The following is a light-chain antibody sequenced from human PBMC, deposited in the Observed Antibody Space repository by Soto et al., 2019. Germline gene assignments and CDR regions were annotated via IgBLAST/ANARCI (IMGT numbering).Light chain of an antibody. V-gene: IGLV1-40*01. CDR1: SSNIGAGYD. J-gene: IGLJ1*01. CDR2: GNS. Sequence: QSLLTQPPPVSGAPGQRVTITCTGSSSNIGAGYDVHWYQQLPGTAPKLLIYGNSKRPSGVPDRFSGSQSGTSDSLAITGLQAEDEDDYYCQSYDSSLSGYVFGTGTKVTVL. CDR3: QSYDSSLSGYV.